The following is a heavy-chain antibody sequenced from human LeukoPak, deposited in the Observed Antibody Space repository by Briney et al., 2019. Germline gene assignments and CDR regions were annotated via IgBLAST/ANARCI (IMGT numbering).Heavy chain of an antibody. CDR1: GFTFSSYA. CDR2: ISYDGSNK. D-gene: IGHD3-22*01. Sequence: QSGGSLRLSCAASGFTFSSYAMHWVRQAPGKGLEWVAVISYDGSNKYYADSVKGRFTISRDNSKNTLYLQMSSLRAEDTAVYYCARERANYYDSSGYYYLDYWGQGTLVTVSS. CDR3: ARERANYYDSSGYYYLDY. V-gene: IGHV3-30-3*01. J-gene: IGHJ4*02.